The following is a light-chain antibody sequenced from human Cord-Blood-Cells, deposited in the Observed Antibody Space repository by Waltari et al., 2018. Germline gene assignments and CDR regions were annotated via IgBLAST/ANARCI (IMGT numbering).Light chain of an antibody. J-gene: IGLJ3*02. CDR1: SSDVGGYNY. Sequence: QSALTQPPSPSGSPGQSVTISCPGTSSDVGGYNYVSWYQQHPGKAPKLMIYEVSKRPSGVPDRFSGSKSGNTASLTVSGLQAEDEADYYCSSYAGSNKVFGGGTKLTVL. V-gene: IGLV2-8*01. CDR3: SSYAGSNKV. CDR2: EVS.